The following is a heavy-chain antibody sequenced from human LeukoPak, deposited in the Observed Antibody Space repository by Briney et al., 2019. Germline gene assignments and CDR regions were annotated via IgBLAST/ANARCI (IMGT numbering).Heavy chain of an antibody. V-gene: IGHV3-30-3*01. CDR2: ISYDGGYK. Sequence: PGGSLRLSCAASGFTFSSYAMHWVRQAPGKGLERVAVISYDGGYKYCADSVKGRFTISRDNSKNTLYLQINSMRVEDMAVYYCARGYCSSPSCWGFDYWGQGTLVTVSS. J-gene: IGHJ4*02. CDR1: GFTFSSYA. D-gene: IGHD2-2*01. CDR3: ARGYCSSPSCWGFDY.